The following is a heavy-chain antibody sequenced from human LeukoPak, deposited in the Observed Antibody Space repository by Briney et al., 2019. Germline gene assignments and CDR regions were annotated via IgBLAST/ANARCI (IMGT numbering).Heavy chain of an antibody. CDR3: ARHDPNILTGFDY. J-gene: IGHJ4*02. D-gene: IGHD3-9*01. Sequence: PSETLSLTCTVSGGSISRYYWSWIRQPPGKGLEWIGYIYSSGSTNYNPSLKSRVTISVDTSKNQFSLKLSSVTAADTAVYYCARHDPNILTGFDYWGQGTLVTVSS. V-gene: IGHV4-59*08. CDR1: GGSISRYY. CDR2: IYSSGST.